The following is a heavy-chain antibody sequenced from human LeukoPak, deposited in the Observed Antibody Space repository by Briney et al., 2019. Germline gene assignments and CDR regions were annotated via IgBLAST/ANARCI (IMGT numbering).Heavy chain of an antibody. CDR3: AKGQYYYGSGSYFWDY. CDR1: GFTFSSYA. J-gene: IGHJ4*02. V-gene: IGHV3-23*01. D-gene: IGHD3-10*01. Sequence: PGGSLRLSCAASGFTFSSYAMGWVRQAPGKGLEWVSAISGSGGSTYYADSVKGRFTISRDNSKNTLYLQMNSLRAEDTAVYYCAKGQYYYGSGSYFWDYWGQGTLVTVSS. CDR2: ISGSGGST.